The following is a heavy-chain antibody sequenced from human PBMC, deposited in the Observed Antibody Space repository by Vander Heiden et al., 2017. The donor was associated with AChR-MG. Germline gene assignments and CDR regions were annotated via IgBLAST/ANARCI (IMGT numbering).Heavy chain of an antibody. V-gene: IGHV3-30-3*01. D-gene: IGHD4-17*01. CDR3: ARDRLTATTSFDY. J-gene: IGHJ4*02. Sequence: QVQLVESGGGVVQPGKSLRLSWITPVFAFSRFAVHWVRQAPGKGLEWVAVISDDGSSKYYADSVKGRCTISRDNSKKAVDLQMNSLRAEDSAVYYCARDRLTATTSFDYWGQGTLVTVSS. CDR1: VFAFSRFA. CDR2: ISDDGSSK.